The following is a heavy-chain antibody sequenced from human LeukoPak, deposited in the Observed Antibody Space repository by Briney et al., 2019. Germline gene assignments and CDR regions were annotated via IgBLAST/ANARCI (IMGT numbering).Heavy chain of an antibody. CDR3: ATSYYYDSSGYYYGFDY. CDR2: IYYSGST. V-gene: IGHV4-61*01. CDR1: GGSVSSGTYY. J-gene: IGHJ4*02. D-gene: IGHD3-22*01. Sequence: SSETLSLTCTVSGGSVSSGTYYWSWIRQPPGKGLEWIGYIYYSGSTNYNPSLKSRVTISVDRSKNQFSLKLSSVTAADTAVYYCATSYYYDSSGYYYGFDYWGQGTLVTVSS.